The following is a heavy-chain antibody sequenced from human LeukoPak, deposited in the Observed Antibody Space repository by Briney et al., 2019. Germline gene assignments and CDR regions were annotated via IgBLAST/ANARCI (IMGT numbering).Heavy chain of an antibody. CDR3: AKVWFAAAGLFDY. CDR2: ISSSSSYI. D-gene: IGHD6-13*01. Sequence: GSLRLSCAASGFTFSSYSMNWVRQAPGKGLEWVSSISSSSSYIYYADSVKGRFTISRDNSKNTLYLQMNSLRAEDTAVYYCAKVWFAAAGLFDYWGQGTLVTVSS. CDR1: GFTFSSYS. J-gene: IGHJ4*02. V-gene: IGHV3-21*04.